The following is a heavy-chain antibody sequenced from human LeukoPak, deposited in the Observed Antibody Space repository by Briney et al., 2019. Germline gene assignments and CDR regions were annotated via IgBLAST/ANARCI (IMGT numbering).Heavy chain of an antibody. D-gene: IGHD3-22*01. CDR2: ISSGISYI. CDR3: ARDRLGDYDHSGYYDK. V-gene: IGHV3-21*01. J-gene: IGHJ4*02. Sequence: GGSLRLSCAASGFIISNYTMNWVRQAPGKGLEWVASISSGISYIYYADSMKGRFTISRDNAKNSLYLQMNSLRAEDTAVYYCARDRLGDYDHSGYYDKWGQGTLVTVSS. CDR1: GFIISNYT.